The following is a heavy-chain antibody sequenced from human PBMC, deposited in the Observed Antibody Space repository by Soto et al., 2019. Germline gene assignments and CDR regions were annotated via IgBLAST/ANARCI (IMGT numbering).Heavy chain of an antibody. J-gene: IGHJ5*02. CDR2: ISAYNGNT. CDR1: GYTFTSYG. V-gene: IGHV1-18*01. CDR3: ARDPTIFGVVDWFDP. Sequence: VALVKVSCKASGYTFTSYGISWVRQAPGQGLEWMGWISAYNGNTNYAQKLQGRVTMTTDTSTSTAYMELRSLRSDDTAVYYCARDPTIFGVVDWFDPWGQGTLVTVSS. D-gene: IGHD3-3*01.